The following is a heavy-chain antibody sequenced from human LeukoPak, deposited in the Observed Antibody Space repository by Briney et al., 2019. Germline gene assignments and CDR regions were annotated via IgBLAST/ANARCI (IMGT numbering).Heavy chain of an antibody. CDR3: ARAVIQRSWIQLWYFDY. Sequence: SETLSLTCAVYGGSFSGYYWSWIRQPPGKGLEWIGEINHSGSTNYNPSLKSRVTISVDTSKNQFSLKLSSVTAADTAVYYCARAVIQRSWIQLWYFDYWGQGTLVTVSS. D-gene: IGHD5-18*01. J-gene: IGHJ4*02. CDR2: INHSGST. CDR1: GGSFSGYY. V-gene: IGHV4-34*01.